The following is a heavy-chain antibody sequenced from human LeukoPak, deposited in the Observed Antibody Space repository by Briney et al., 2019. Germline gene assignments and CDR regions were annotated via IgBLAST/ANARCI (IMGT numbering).Heavy chain of an antibody. CDR2: ISSSSSYI. Sequence: GGSLRLSCAASGFTFSSYSMNWVRQAPGKGLEWVSSISSSSSYIYYPDSVKGRLTISRDNAKNSLYLQMNSLRAEDTAVYYCARGRYDFWSGSDDDYWGQGTLVTVSS. V-gene: IGHV3-21*01. CDR3: ARGRYDFWSGSDDDY. J-gene: IGHJ4*02. D-gene: IGHD3-3*01. CDR1: GFTFSSYS.